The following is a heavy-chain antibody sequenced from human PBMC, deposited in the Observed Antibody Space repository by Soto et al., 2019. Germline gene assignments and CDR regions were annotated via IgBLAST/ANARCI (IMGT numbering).Heavy chain of an antibody. CDR3: ARDQEMATIRGGYGGMDV. D-gene: IGHD5-12*01. CDR1: GGTFSSYA. Sequence: QVQLVQSGAEVKKPGSSVKVSCKASGGTFSSYAISWVRQAPGQGLEWMGGITPIFGTANYAQKFQGRVTITADESTSTDYMELSSLRSEDTAVYYCARDQEMATIRGGYGGMDVWGQGTTVTVSS. J-gene: IGHJ6*02. CDR2: ITPIFGTA. V-gene: IGHV1-69*12.